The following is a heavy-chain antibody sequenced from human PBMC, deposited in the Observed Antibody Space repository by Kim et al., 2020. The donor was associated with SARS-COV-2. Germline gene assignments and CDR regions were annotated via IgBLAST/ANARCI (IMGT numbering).Heavy chain of an antibody. CDR1: GFTFSSYS. CDR2: ISSSSSYI. V-gene: IGHV3-21*01. Sequence: GGSLRLSCAASGFTFSSYSMNWVRQAPGKGLEWVSSISSSSSYIYYADSVKGRFTISRDNAKNSLYLQMNSLRAEDTAVYYCARDLGNDYMGGIPINHYYYYYGMDVWGQGTTVTVSS. J-gene: IGHJ6*02. D-gene: IGHD4-4*01. CDR3: ARDLGNDYMGGIPINHYYYYYGMDV.